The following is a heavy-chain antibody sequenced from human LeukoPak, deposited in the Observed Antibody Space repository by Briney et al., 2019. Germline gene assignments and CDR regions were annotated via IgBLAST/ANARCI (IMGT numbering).Heavy chain of an antibody. Sequence: ASVKVSCKASGYTFTSYGISWVRQAPGQGLEWMGWISAYNGNTNYAQKLQGRVTMTTDTSTSTAYMELRSLRSDDTAVYYCARLSKDYYYYYMDVWGKGTTVTVSS. CDR2: ISAYNGNT. CDR3: ARLSKDYYYYYMDV. V-gene: IGHV1-18*01. J-gene: IGHJ6*03. CDR1: GYTFTSYG. D-gene: IGHD4/OR15-4a*01.